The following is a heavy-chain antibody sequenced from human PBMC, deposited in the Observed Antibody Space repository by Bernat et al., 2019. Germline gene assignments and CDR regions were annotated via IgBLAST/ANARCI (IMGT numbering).Heavy chain of an antibody. CDR1: GGSFSGYY. D-gene: IGHD4-17*01. CDR2: INHSGST. CDR3: ARGGGRLTTVTPMDY. V-gene: IGHV4-34*01. J-gene: IGHJ4*02. Sequence: KPSETLSLTCAVYGGSFSGYYWSWIRQPPGKGLEWIGEINHSGSTNYNPSLKSRVTISVDTSKNQFSLKLSSVTAADTAVYYCARGGGRLTTVTPMDYWGQGTLVTVSS.